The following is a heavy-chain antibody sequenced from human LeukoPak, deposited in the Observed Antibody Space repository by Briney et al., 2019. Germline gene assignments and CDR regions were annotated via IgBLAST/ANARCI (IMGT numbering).Heavy chain of an antibody. CDR2: INHSGST. J-gene: IGHJ5*02. CDR1: GGSFSGYY. CDR3: ARDFYGYSSGWSTFTPWFDP. V-gene: IGHV4-34*01. Sequence: PLETLSLTCAVYGGSFSGYYWSWIRQPPGKGLEWIGEINHSGSTNYNPSLKSRVTISVDTSKNQFSLKLSSVTAADTAVYYCARDFYGYSSGWSTFTPWFDPWGQGTLVTVSS. D-gene: IGHD6-19*01.